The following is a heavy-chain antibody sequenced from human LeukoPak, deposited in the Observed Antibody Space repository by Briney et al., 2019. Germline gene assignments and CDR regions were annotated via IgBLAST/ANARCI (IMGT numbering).Heavy chain of an antibody. V-gene: IGHV6-1*01. D-gene: IGHD5-18*01. J-gene: IGHJ4*02. Sequence: SQTLSLTCAISGDIVSSNSAAWHWIRQSPSRGLEWLGRTYYRSKLYNDYAVSVNSRITINPDTSKNQFSLQLNSVTPEDTAVYYWARARGYSYAVDYWGQGTLVTVSS. CDR3: ARARGYSYAVDY. CDR2: TYYRSKLYN. CDR1: GDIVSSNSAA.